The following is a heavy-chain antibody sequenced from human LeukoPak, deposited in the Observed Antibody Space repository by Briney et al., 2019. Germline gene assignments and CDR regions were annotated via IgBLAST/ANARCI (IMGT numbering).Heavy chain of an antibody. V-gene: IGHV4-59*08. D-gene: IGHD1-26*01. CDR1: GGSISSYY. J-gene: IGHJ4*02. CDR3: ARLVLSGSYLYYFHY. CDR2: ISYSGNT. Sequence: SETLTLTCTVSGGSISSYYWSWIRQPPGKGLEWIGYISYSGNTNYNPSLKSRVTISVDMSKNQFSLKLSSVTAADTAVYHCARLVLSGSYLYYFHYWGQGTLVTVSS.